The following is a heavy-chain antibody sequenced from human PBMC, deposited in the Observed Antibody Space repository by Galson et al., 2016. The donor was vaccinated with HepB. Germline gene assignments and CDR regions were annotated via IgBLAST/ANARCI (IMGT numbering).Heavy chain of an antibody. D-gene: IGHD5-18*01. V-gene: IGHV3-15*01. CDR1: GFTFSDAW. J-gene: IGHJ6*02. Sequence: SLRLSCAASGFTFSDAWMSWVRQAPGKGLEWVGRIKSKTGGGTTHYAAPVKGRFTISRDDAKTTLYLYMNSLKTEDTAVYYCTPVRGYRYAYWSGYYDYGMDVWGPGTTVTVSS. CDR3: TPVRGYRYAYWSGYYDYGMDV. CDR2: IKSKTGGGTT.